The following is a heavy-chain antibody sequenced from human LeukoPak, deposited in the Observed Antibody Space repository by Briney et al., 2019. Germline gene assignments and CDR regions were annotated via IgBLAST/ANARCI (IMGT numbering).Heavy chain of an antibody. D-gene: IGHD4-23*01. V-gene: IGHV3-23*01. CDR2: ITGSDSST. CDR1: GFPFSTYA. CDR3: ARGATPYDYGGNSVY. Sequence: GGSLRLSCAASGFPFSTYAMTWVRQAPGKGLEWVSGITGSDSSTYYADSVRGRFTISRDNSKNTVFLQMSSLRADDTAIYYCARGATPYDYGGNSVYWGQGTLVTISS. J-gene: IGHJ4*02.